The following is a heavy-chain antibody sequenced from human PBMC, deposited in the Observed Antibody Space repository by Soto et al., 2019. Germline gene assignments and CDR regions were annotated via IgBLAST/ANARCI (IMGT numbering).Heavy chain of an antibody. Sequence: AAVKFYFKAPGYTFTSYYFHWVRQAPGQVLECMGVINPHGGSTAYAQRFQGRVTMTRDTPTSTVYMQLTSLRSEDTAVYYCARSSGGNYGIIIEGSNWFAPWGQGTLVTVSS. J-gene: IGHJ5*02. V-gene: IGHV1-46*01. D-gene: IGHD3-16*01. CDR3: ARSSGGNYGIIIEGSNWFAP. CDR2: INPHGGST. CDR1: GYTFTSYY.